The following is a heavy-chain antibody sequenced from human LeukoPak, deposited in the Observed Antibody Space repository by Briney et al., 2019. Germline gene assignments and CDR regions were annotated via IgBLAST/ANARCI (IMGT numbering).Heavy chain of an antibody. Sequence: ASVKVSCKASGYTFTSYAMNWVRQAPGQGLEWMGGIIPIFGTANYAQKFQGRVTITADESTSTAYMELSSLRSEDTAVYFCASASRYSSSWQNNWFDPWGQGTLVTVSS. CDR2: IIPIFGTA. V-gene: IGHV1-69*13. CDR3: ASASRYSSSWQNNWFDP. J-gene: IGHJ5*02. D-gene: IGHD6-13*01. CDR1: GYTFTSYA.